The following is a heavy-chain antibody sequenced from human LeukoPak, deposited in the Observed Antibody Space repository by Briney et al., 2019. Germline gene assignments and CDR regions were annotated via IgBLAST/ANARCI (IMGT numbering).Heavy chain of an antibody. V-gene: IGHV1-18*04. D-gene: IGHD1-14*01. J-gene: IGHJ6*02. CDR2: ISAYNGNT. Sequence: ASVKVSCKVSGDTLTEFAMHWVRQAPGQGLEWMGWISAYNGNTNYAQKVQGRVTMTTDTYTSTAYMELRSLRSDDTAVYYCAREETHHVYYGMDVWGQGTMVTVSS. CDR3: AREETHHVYYGMDV. CDR1: GDTLTEFA.